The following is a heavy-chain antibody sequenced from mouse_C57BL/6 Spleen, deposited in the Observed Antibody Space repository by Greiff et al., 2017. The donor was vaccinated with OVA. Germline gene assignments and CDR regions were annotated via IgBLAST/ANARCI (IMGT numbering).Heavy chain of an antibody. CDR3: TGGPAWFAY. CDR1: GYTFTSYW. CDR2: IYPGNSDT. V-gene: IGHV1-5*01. Sequence: VQLQQSGTVLARPGASVKMSCKTSGYTFTSYWMHWVKQRPGQGLEWIGAIYPGNSDTSYNQKFKGKAKLTAVTSASTAYMELSSLTNEDSAGYYCTGGPAWFAYWGQGTLVTVSA. J-gene: IGHJ3*01.